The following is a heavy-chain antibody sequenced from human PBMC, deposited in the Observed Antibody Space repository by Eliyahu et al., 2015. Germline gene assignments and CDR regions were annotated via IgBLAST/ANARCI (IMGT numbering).Heavy chain of an antibody. J-gene: IGHJ2*01. D-gene: IGHD2-15*01. CDR1: GFTFGAFW. V-gene: IGHV3-7*01. CDR2: IKNDGSET. CDR3: ARYTDCSRLNCSRYFDL. Sequence: GGGLVQPGGSLRLSCAASGFTFGAFWMTWVRQAPGKGLEWVANIKNDGSETYFVDSVKGRFTISRDNAKNSLFLQVDSLRAEDTAVYYCARYTDCSRLNCSRYFDLWGRGTSVTVSS.